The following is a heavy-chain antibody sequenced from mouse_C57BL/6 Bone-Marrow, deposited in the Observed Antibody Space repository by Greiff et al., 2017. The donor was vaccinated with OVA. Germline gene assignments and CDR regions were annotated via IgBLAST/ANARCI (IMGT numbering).Heavy chain of an antibody. D-gene: IGHD1-1*02. Sequence: QVQLQQSGAELVRPGSSVKLSCKASGYTFTSYWMDWVKQRPGQGLEWIGNIYPSDSETHYNQKFKDKATLTVDKSSSTAYMQLSSLTSEDSAVYYCLRGHYGPPRYFDYWGQGTTLTVSS. CDR3: LRGHYGPPRYFDY. V-gene: IGHV1-61*01. CDR2: IYPSDSET. CDR1: GYTFTSYW. J-gene: IGHJ2*01.